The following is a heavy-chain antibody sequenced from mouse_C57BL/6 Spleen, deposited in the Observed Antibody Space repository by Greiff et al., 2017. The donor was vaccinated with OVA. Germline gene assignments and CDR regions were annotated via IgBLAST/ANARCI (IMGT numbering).Heavy chain of an antibody. CDR1: GYAFSSSW. CDR2: IYPGDGDT. J-gene: IGHJ2*01. CDR3: ARSYGYANFDY. D-gene: IGHD2-2*01. Sequence: SGPELVKPGASVKISCKASGYAFSSSWMNWVKQRPGKGLEWIGRIYPGDGDTNYNGKFKGKATLTADKSSSTAYMQLSSLTSEDSAVYFCARSYGYANFDYWGQGTTLTVSS. V-gene: IGHV1-82*01.